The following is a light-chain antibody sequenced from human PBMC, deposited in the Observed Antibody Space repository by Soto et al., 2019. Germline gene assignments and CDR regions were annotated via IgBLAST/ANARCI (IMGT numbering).Light chain of an antibody. Sequence: DIQMTQSPSSLSASVGDRVTITCRASQSISSYLSWYQQKPGKAPKRLIYVGSTLQSGVPSRFSGSGSGTDFTLTISSLQPEDCATYFCQQTYTTPFTFGGGTKVDVK. CDR3: QQTYTTPFT. J-gene: IGKJ4*01. CDR2: VGS. CDR1: QSISSY. V-gene: IGKV1-39*01.